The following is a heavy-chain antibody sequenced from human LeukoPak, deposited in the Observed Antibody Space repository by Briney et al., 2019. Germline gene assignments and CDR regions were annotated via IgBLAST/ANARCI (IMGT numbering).Heavy chain of an antibody. D-gene: IGHD3-22*01. V-gene: IGHV4-59*01. CDR3: ARGGYYYDSSGYYLDAFDI. CDR2: IYYSGST. Sequence: SETLSLTCTVSGCSISSYYWSWIRQPPGKGLEWIGYIYYSGSTNYNPSLRSRVSISVDTSKNQFSLKLSSVTAADTAVYYCARGGYYYDSSGYYLDAFDIWGQGTMVTVSS. CDR1: GCSISSYY. J-gene: IGHJ3*02.